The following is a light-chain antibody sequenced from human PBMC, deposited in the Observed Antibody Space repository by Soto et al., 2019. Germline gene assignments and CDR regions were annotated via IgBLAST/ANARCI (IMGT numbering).Light chain of an antibody. CDR2: DVN. V-gene: IGLV2-14*03. Sequence: QSALTQPASVSGSPGQSITISCTGTSSDVGGYNYVSWYQQHPGKAPKLMIYDVNYRPSGVSTRFSGSKSGNTASLTISGLPAEDEADYYCSSYTTIGTGWVFGGGTQLTVL. J-gene: IGLJ3*02. CDR3: SSYTTIGTGWV. CDR1: SSDVGGYNY.